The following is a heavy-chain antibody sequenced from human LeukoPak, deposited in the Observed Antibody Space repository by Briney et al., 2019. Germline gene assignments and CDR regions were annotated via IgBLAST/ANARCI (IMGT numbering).Heavy chain of an antibody. Sequence: PGGSLRLSCAASGFTFSSYTMNWVRQATGKGLEWVSSISPTGESTWSADSVKGRFTISRDNAKNSVYLQMNSLRVEDTAVYFCARDFLGESGAGGYWGQGTLVIVSS. CDR2: ISPTGEST. V-gene: IGHV3-21*01. D-gene: IGHD3-10*01. CDR3: ARDFLGESGAGGY. J-gene: IGHJ4*02. CDR1: GFTFSSYT.